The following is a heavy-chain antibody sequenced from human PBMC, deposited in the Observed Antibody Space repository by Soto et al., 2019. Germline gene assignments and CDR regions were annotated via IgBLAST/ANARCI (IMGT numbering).Heavy chain of an antibody. D-gene: IGHD3-3*01. CDR2: IDPSDSYT. Sequence: PGESLKISCKGSGYSFTSYWISWVRQMPGKGLEWMGRIDPSDSYTNYSPSFQGHVTISADKSISTAYLQWSSLKASDTAMYYCARLERPGYYDFWSGYTYWGQGTLVTVSS. CDR1: GYSFTSYW. CDR3: ARLERPGYYDFWSGYTY. V-gene: IGHV5-10-1*01. J-gene: IGHJ4*02.